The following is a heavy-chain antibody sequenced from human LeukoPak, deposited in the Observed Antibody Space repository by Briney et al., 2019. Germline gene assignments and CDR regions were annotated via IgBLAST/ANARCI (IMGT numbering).Heavy chain of an antibody. CDR2: ISSGGSTI. CDR3: VRGDQEASEPALDY. CDR1: GFTFSSYS. Sequence: GGSLRLSCAASGFTFSSYSMNWVRQAPGKGLEWVSYISSGGSTIYYADSVRGRFTISRDTARNSLYLEMNSLRDEDTAMYYCVRGDQEASEPALDYWGQGTLVTVSS. J-gene: IGHJ4*02. V-gene: IGHV3-48*02. D-gene: IGHD1-14*01.